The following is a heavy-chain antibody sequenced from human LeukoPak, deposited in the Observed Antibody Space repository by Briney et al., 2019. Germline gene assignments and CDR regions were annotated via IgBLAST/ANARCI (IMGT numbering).Heavy chain of an antibody. CDR1: GFTFSSYW. CDR2: IKQDGSEE. J-gene: IGHJ4*02. CDR3: ARDVGYFTFDY. V-gene: IGHV3-7*03. D-gene: IGHD2/OR15-2a*01. Sequence: GGSLRLSCAASGFTFSSYWMSWVRQAPGTGLEWVANIKQDGSEEYYVDSVGGRLTISRDNAKNSLYLQMNSLRAEDTAVYYCARDVGYFTFDYWGQGTLVTVSS.